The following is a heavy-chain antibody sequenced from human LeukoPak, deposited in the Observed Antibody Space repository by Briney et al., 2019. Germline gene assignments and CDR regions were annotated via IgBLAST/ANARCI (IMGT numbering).Heavy chain of an antibody. V-gene: IGHV1-3*01. CDR3: ARESHRTSIAAAGPNWFDP. D-gene: IGHD6-13*01. CDR2: INAGNGNT. Sequence: GASVKVSCKASGYTFTSYAMHWVRQAPGQRLEWMGWINAGNGNTKYSQKFQGRVTITADKSTSTAYMELSSLRSEDTAVYYCARESHRTSIAAAGPNWFDPWGQGTLVTVSS. J-gene: IGHJ5*02. CDR1: GYTFTSYA.